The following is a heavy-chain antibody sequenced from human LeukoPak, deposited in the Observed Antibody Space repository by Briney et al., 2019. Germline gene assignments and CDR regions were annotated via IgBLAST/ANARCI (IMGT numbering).Heavy chain of an antibody. CDR2: FDPEDGET. CDR1: GYTLTELS. Sequence: GASVKVSCKVSGYTLTELSMHWVRQAPGKGLEWMGGFDPEDGETIYAQKFQGRVTMTEDTSTDTAYMELSSLRSGDTAVYYCATDLQEGARDFDYWGQGTLVTVSS. J-gene: IGHJ4*02. V-gene: IGHV1-24*01. D-gene: IGHD1-26*01. CDR3: ATDLQEGARDFDY.